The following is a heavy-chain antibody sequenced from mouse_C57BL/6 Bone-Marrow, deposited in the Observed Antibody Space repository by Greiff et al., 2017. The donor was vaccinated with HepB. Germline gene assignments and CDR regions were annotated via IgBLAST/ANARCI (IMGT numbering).Heavy chain of an antibody. D-gene: IGHD1-1*01. J-gene: IGHJ2*01. CDR1: GFTFTDHT. CDR3: ASITTVVTFDY. CDR2: IYPRDGST. Sequence: QVQLQQSDAELVKPGASVKISCKVSGFTFTDHTIHWMKQRPEQGLEWIGFIYPRDGSTKYNAKFTGKATLTADKSTSTAYMQLNSLTSEDTAVYYCASITTVVTFDYWGQGTTLTVSS. V-gene: IGHV1-78*01.